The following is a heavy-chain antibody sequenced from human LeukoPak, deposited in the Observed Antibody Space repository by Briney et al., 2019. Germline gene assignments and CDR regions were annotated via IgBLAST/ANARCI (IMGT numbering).Heavy chain of an antibody. D-gene: IGHD3-22*01. CDR2: ISGSGGST. Sequence: SGGSLRLSRAASGFTFSSYAMSWVRQAPGKGLEWVSAISGSGGSTYYADSVKGRFTISRDNAKNSLYLQMNSLRAEDTAVYYCASQSQYYYDSSGYYPGDYWGQGTLVTVSS. CDR3: ASQSQYYYDSSGYYPGDY. V-gene: IGHV3-23*01. J-gene: IGHJ4*02. CDR1: GFTFSSYA.